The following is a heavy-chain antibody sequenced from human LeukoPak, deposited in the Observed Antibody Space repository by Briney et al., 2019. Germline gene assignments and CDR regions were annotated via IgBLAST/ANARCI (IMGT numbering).Heavy chain of an antibody. CDR3: ARGLGSSSPYNWFDP. J-gene: IGHJ5*02. D-gene: IGHD6-6*01. V-gene: IGHV4-34*01. CDR1: GGSFSGYY. Sequence: SETPSLTCAVYGGSFSGYYWSWIRQPPGKGLEWIGEINHSGSTNYNPSLKSRVTISVDTSKNQFSLKLSSVTAADTAVYYCARGLGSSSPYNWFDPWGQGTLVTVSS. CDR2: INHSGST.